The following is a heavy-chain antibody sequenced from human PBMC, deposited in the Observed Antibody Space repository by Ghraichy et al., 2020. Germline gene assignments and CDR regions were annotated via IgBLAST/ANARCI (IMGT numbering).Heavy chain of an antibody. CDR2: IYYGGVT. D-gene: IGHD3-3*01. CDR1: GGSISSTRYY. J-gene: IGHJ6*02. CDR3: ATTDTDRYDLLSGTSRGYYYYGLDV. Sequence: SQTLSLTCTVSGGSISSTRYYWGWIRQPPGRGLEWLGSIYYGGVTYYNRSLKSRVTIAADTSKNQFFLKVSSVTAADTAVYYCATTDTDRYDLLSGTSRGYYYYGLDVWGHGTTVTVSS. V-gene: IGHV4-39*01.